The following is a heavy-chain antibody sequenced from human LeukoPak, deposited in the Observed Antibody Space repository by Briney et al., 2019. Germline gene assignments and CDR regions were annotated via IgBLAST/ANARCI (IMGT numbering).Heavy chain of an antibody. J-gene: IGHJ1*01. CDR3: ARAIRITIFGVVTAGEFQH. V-gene: IGHV1-8*01. D-gene: IGHD3-3*01. CDR1: GYTFTNYD. Sequence: GASVKVSCKASGYTFTNYDINWVRQATGQGLEWMGWMNPNSGNTGFAQKFQGRVTMTRDTSTSTAYMELSRLRSDDTAVYYCARAIRITIFGVVTAGEFQHWGQGTLVTVSS. CDR2: MNPNSGNT.